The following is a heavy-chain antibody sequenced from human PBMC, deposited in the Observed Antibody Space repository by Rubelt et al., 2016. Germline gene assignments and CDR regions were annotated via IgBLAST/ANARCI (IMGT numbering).Heavy chain of an antibody. CDR1: GDSIRKYY. J-gene: IGHJ4*02. CDR3: ASSSYSSSWGYFDS. Sequence: QVQLQGSGPGLVKPSETLSLTCTVSGDSIRKYYWSWIRQPPGKGPEWIGYVFYSGSTNYNPSLKSRVTISIDTSTIQFSLRLTSMTAADTAVYYCASSSYSSSWGYFDSWGQGSLVTVSS. D-gene: IGHD6-13*01. CDR2: VFYSGST. V-gene: IGHV4-59*01.